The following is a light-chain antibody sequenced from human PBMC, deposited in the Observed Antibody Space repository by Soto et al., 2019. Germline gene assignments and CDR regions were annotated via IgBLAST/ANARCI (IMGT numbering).Light chain of an antibody. Sequence: DPQMTQSPSTLSASVGDRVTITCRASESISSWLAWYQQTPGKAPKLLIYKGTTLESGVPSRFSGSASGTEFTLTISGLQPDDFATHYCQQYNSYPLTFGGGTKVEIK. J-gene: IGKJ4*01. CDR2: KGT. CDR1: ESISSW. CDR3: QQYNSYPLT. V-gene: IGKV1-5*03.